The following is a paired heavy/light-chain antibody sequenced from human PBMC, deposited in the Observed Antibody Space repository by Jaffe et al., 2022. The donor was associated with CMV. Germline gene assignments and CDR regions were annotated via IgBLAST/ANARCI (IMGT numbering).Light chain of an antibody. Sequence: DTQMTQSPSTLSASVGDRVTITCRASQSVTTWVAWYQQKPGKAPKMLIYKASNLESGVPSRFSGSGSGTEFTLTISSLQPDDFATYYCQQTKGPMYTFGQGTKLEIK. CDR2: KAS. CDR1: QSVTTW. CDR3: QQTKGPMYT. V-gene: IGKV1-5*03. J-gene: IGKJ2*01.
Heavy chain of an antibody. CDR3: AKDGCTGDGCAGWDAFTL. D-gene: IGHD2-8*02. CDR2: IKQDGSEK. Sequence: EVQLVEAGGGLVQPGGSLRLSCAASGFTISKSWMNWVRQAPGKGLEWVAKIKQDGSEKYYADSVKGRFTISRDNAKNALHLQMNSLGAEDTALYYCAKDGCTGDGCAGWDAFTLWGQGTMVTVSP. V-gene: IGHV3-7*03. CDR1: GFTISKSW. J-gene: IGHJ3*01.